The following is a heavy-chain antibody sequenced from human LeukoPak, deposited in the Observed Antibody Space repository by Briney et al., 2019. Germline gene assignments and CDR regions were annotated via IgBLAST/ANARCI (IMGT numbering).Heavy chain of an antibody. CDR1: GGTFSSYA. CDR2: IIPIFGTA. Sequence: ASVKVSCKASGGTFSSYAISWVQQAPGQGLEWMGGIIPIFGTANYAQKFQGRVTITADESTSTAYMELSSLRSEDTAVYYCARGYCSSTSCYDFDYWGQGTLVTVSS. CDR3: ARGYCSSTSCYDFDY. J-gene: IGHJ4*02. V-gene: IGHV1-69*01. D-gene: IGHD2-2*01.